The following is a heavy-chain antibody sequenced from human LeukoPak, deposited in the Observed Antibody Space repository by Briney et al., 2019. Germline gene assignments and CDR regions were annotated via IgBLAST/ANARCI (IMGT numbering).Heavy chain of an antibody. J-gene: IGHJ4*02. Sequence: PGGSLRLSCAASGFTFSDYYMSWIRQAPGKGLEWVSYISSSGSHTNYADSVKGRFTTSRDNAKNSLYLQMNSLRAENTAVYYCARVGSIAAAGTPDYWGQGTLVTVSS. V-gene: IGHV3-11*06. CDR3: ARVGSIAAAGTPDY. CDR2: ISSSGSHT. CDR1: GFTFSDYY. D-gene: IGHD6-13*01.